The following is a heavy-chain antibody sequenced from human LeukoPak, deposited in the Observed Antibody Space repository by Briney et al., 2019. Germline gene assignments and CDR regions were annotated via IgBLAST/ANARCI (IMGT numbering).Heavy chain of an antibody. J-gene: IGHJ4*02. Sequence: ASVKVSCKASGGTFSGYAISWVRQAPGQGLEWMGWISAYNGNTNYAQKLQGRVTMTTDTSTSTAYMELRSLRSDDTAVYYCARDTAWGIAVAGTRDYWGQGTLVTVSS. CDR3: ARDTAWGIAVAGTRDY. CDR2: ISAYNGNT. CDR1: GGTFSGYA. V-gene: IGHV1-18*01. D-gene: IGHD6-19*01.